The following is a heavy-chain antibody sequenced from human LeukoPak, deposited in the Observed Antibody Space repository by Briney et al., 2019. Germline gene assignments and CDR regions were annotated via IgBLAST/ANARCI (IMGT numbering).Heavy chain of an antibody. CDR3: ARHGTWVLDP. CDR2: IYYSGST. CDR1: GGSISSSSYY. V-gene: IGHV4-39*01. J-gene: IGHJ5*02. D-gene: IGHD6-13*01. Sequence: SETLSLTCTVSGGSISSSSYYWGWIRQPPGKGLEWIGSIYYSGSTYYDPSLKSRVTISVDTSKNQFSLKLSSVTAADTAVYYCARHGTWVLDPWGQGTLVTVSS.